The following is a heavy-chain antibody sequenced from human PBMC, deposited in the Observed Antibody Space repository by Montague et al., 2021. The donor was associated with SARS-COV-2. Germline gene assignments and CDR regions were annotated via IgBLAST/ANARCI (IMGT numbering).Heavy chain of an antibody. CDR2: IYYSGSVTT. V-gene: IGHV4-59*13. CDR1: GGSINNYY. CDR3: ARRGGGEVFARFMYWYFDV. D-gene: IGHD2-21*01. Sequence: SETLSLTCSVSGGSINNYYWGWVRQSPGKGLEWIGYIYYSGSVTTSYNPSLKSRVSISVDTSVNQFSLKLTSVTAADTAVYYCARRGGGEVFARFMYWYFDVWGRRSLVTVS. J-gene: IGHJ2*01.